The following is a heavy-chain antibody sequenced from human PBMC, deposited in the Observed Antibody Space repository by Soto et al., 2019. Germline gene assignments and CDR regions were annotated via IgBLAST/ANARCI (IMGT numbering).Heavy chain of an antibody. CDR3: ASGGGMIPRVDY. J-gene: IGHJ4*02. V-gene: IGHV3-11*06. CDR2: ISSSSSYT. CDR1: GFTFSDYY. D-gene: IGHD3-16*01. Sequence: PGGSLRLSCAASGFTFSDYYMSWIRQAPGKGLEWVSYISSSSSYTNYADSVKGRFTISRDNAKNSLYLQMNSLRAEDTAVYYCASGGGMIPRVDYWGQGTLVTVSS.